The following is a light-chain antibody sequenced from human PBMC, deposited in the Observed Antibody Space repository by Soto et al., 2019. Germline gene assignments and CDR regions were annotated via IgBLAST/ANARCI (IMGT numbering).Light chain of an antibody. CDR1: ERISKW. CDR3: QQLYSHPLT. CDR2: DAS. J-gene: IGKJ4*01. V-gene: IGKV1-5*01. Sequence: DIPLTHSPSTLSASLGARATIXRRASERISKWLAWYQQKPGKAPKLLIYDASSLQSGVPSRFSGSGYGTDFSLTISSLQPEDFATYYCQQLYSHPLTFGGGTKVDIK.